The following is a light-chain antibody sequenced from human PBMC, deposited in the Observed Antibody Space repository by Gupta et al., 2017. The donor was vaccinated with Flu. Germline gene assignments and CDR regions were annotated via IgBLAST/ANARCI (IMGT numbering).Light chain of an antibody. CDR1: KLGDKY. J-gene: IGLJ2*01. Sequence: SYELTQPPSVSVSPGQTASVTCSGDKLGDKYVCWYQQKPGQSPVLVIYKDTKRPTGIPDRFSGSNSATTATLTISGTQAVDDDYYDSQAGNSGTCGFGGGTKLTVL. CDR2: KDT. V-gene: IGLV3-1*01. CDR3: QAGNSGTCG.